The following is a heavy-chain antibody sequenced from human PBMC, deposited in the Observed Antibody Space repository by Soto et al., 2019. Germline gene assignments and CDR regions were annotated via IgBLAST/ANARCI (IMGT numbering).Heavy chain of an antibody. CDR2: IYASGSP. D-gene: IGHD1-26*01. CDR1: GGSISVYY. CDR3: ARGVGSSPPRY. V-gene: IGHV4-59*01. J-gene: IGHJ4*02. Sequence: PSETLSLTCSISGGSISVYYWSWIRQRPGQGLEWIGYIYASGSPYYNPSLRSRVTISADTSKNQISLKLTSPTAADTAVYYCARGVGSSPPRYWGRGTL.